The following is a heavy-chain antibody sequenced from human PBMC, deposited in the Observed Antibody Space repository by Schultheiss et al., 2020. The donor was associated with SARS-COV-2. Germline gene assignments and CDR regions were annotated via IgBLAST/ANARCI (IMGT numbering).Heavy chain of an antibody. CDR1: GGSFSGYY. J-gene: IGHJ6*02. CDR2: INHSGST. V-gene: IGHV4-34*01. D-gene: IGHD6-13*01. Sequence: SETLSLTCAVYGGSFSGYYWSWIRQPPGKGLEWIGEINHSGSTNYNPSLKSRVTISVDTSKNQFSLKLSSVTAADTAVYYCASRAAGPIYYYYGMDVWGQGTTVTVSS. CDR3: ASRAAGPIYYYYGMDV.